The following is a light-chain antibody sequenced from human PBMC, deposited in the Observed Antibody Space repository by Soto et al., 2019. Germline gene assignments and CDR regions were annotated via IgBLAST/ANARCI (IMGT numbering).Light chain of an antibody. Sequence: QSVLTQRPSVSAAPGQKVTISRLGSSSNIGNFYVSWYQQFPGTAPKLLIYDSNKRPSGIPDRSSGSTSGTSATLDITGHQTGDEADYYFGVWESSMTTYVFGTGTKVTVL. CDR1: SSNIGNFY. CDR2: DSN. J-gene: IGLJ1*01. CDR3: GVWESSMTTYV. V-gene: IGLV1-51*01.